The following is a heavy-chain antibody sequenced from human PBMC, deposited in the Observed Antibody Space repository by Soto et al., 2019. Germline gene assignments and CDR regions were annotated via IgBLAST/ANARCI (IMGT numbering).Heavy chain of an antibody. D-gene: IGHD3-10*01. Sequence: QVQLVESGGGLVKPGGSLRLSCTASGFIFSDYYMTWIRQAPGKGLEWVSHISDTSSYTNYADSVKGRFTVSRDNTNNSGQLQISSLTADDPGVYYCARGSLDSSYYWFLDLWGRGSLVTVSS. CDR1: GFIFSDYY. V-gene: IGHV3-11*05. CDR2: ISDTSSYT. J-gene: IGHJ2*01. CDR3: ARGSLDSSYYWFLDL.